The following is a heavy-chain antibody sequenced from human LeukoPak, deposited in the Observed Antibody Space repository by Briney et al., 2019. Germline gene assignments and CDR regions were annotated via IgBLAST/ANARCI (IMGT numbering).Heavy chain of an antibody. J-gene: IGHJ4*02. CDR1: GLTFRNYW. V-gene: IGHV3-74*01. CDR2: INGDESDI. D-gene: IGHD1-1*01. CDR3: TGGFGHNWSPFEN. Sequence: PGGSLRLSCAVSGLTFRNYWMHWVRQAPGKGLVWVSRINGDESDISYADSVKGRFTISRDNAKNTLSLQMNSLTDDDTALYYCTGGFGHNWSPFENWGQGTLVTVSS.